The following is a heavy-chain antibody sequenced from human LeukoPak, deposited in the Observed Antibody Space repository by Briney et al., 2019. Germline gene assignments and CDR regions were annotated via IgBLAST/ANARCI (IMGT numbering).Heavy chain of an antibody. CDR2: IKQDGSEK. D-gene: IGHD5-18*01. CDR3: ARSFATATSFDY. CDR1: GFTFSSYA. Sequence: GGSLRLSCSASGFTFSSYAMSWVRQAPGKGLEWVANIKQDGSEKYYVDSVKGRFTISRDNAKNSLYLQMNSLRAEDTAVYYCARSFATATSFDYWGQGTLVTVSS. V-gene: IGHV3-7*03. J-gene: IGHJ4*02.